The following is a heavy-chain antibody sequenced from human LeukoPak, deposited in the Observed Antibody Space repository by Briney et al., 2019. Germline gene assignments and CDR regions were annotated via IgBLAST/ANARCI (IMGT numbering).Heavy chain of an antibody. CDR1: GGSISSGSYY. D-gene: IGHD3-22*01. Sequence: SQTLSLTCTVSGGSISSGSYYWSWIRQPAGKGLEWIGRIYTSGSTNYNPSLKSRVTISVDTSKNQFSLKLSSVTAADTAVYYCARGAPGGTMIVVVINDAFGIWGQGTMVTVSS. CDR3: ARGAPGGTMIVVVINDAFGI. J-gene: IGHJ3*02. CDR2: IYTSGST. V-gene: IGHV4-61*02.